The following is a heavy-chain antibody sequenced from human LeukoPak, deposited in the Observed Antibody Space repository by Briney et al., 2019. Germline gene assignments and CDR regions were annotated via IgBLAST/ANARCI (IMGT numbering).Heavy chain of an antibody. D-gene: IGHD3-22*01. CDR1: GGSISSYY. J-gene: IGHJ4*02. CDR2: IYTSGST. V-gene: IGHV4-4*07. Sequence: PSETLSLTXTVSGGSISSYYWSWIRQPAGKGLEWIGRIYTSGSTNYNPSLKSRVTMSVDTSKDQFSLKLSSVTAADTAVYYCARDADYYDSSGYYHYFDYWGQGTLVTVSS. CDR3: ARDADYYDSSGYYHYFDY.